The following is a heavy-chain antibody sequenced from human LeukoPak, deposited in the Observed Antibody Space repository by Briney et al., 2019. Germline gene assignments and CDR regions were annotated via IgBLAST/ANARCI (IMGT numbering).Heavy chain of an antibody. CDR3: ATAGIPLFGVVTYPND. J-gene: IGHJ4*02. D-gene: IGHD3-3*01. V-gene: IGHV3-20*04. Sequence: SGGSLRLSCAASGFTCDDFGRIWLRQAPGKGLLWVLGINWNGRRTGYGVAVRGRFTFSRDMAKNSLYLQMNTLRAGDSAVYYCATAGIPLFGVVTYPNDGAQGTLDTVSS. CDR1: GFTCDDFG. CDR2: INWNGRRT.